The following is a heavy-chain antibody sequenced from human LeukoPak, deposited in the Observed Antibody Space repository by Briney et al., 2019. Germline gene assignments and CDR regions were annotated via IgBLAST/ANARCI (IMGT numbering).Heavy chain of an antibody. D-gene: IGHD3-16*01. Sequence: PGGSLRLSCAASGFTFSSYGMSWVRQAPGKGLEWVSAISGSGGSTYYADSVKGRFTISRDNSKNTLYLQMNSLRAEDTAVYYCARDGAEGGLSTFDYWGQGTLVTVSS. CDR3: ARDGAEGGLSTFDY. V-gene: IGHV3-23*01. CDR2: ISGSGGST. CDR1: GFTFSSYG. J-gene: IGHJ4*02.